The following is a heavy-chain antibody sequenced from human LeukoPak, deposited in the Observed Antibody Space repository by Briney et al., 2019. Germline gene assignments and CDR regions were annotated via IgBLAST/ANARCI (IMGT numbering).Heavy chain of an antibody. Sequence: GGSLRLSCAASGFTFDDYAMHWVRQAPGKGLEWVSGISWNSGSIGYVDSVKGRFTISRDNAKNSLYLQMNSLRAEDTALYYCAKDSESSGYGAFDMWGQGTMVTVSS. CDR2: ISWNSGSI. CDR1: GFTFDDYA. V-gene: IGHV3-9*01. J-gene: IGHJ3*02. D-gene: IGHD3-22*01. CDR3: AKDSESSGYGAFDM.